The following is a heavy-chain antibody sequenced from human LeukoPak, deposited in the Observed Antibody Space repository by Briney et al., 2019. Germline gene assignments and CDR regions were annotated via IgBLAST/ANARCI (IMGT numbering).Heavy chain of an antibody. CDR1: GGSISSGDYY. D-gene: IGHD4-17*01. CDR2: IYYSGST. V-gene: IGHV4-30-4*01. J-gene: IGHJ4*02. Sequence: PSETLSLTCTVSGGSISSGDYYWSWIRQPPGKGLEWIGYIYYSGSTYYNPSLKSRVTISVDTSKNQFSLKLSSVTAADTAVYYCARDRGGDYVFDYWGQGTLVTVSS. CDR3: ARDRGGDYVFDY.